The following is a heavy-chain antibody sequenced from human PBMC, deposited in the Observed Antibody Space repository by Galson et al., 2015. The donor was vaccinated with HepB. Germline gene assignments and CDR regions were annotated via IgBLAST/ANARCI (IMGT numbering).Heavy chain of an antibody. D-gene: IGHD3-10*01. J-gene: IGHJ4*02. CDR2: ISYDGSNK. CDR1: GFTFSSYA. Sequence: SLRLSCAASGFTFSSYAMHWVRQAPGKGLEWVAVISYDGSNKYYADSVKGRFTISRDNSKNTLYLQMNSLRAEDTAVYYCARDPESYGSGSYCVYWGQGTLVTVSS. V-gene: IGHV3-30-3*01. CDR3: ARDPESYGSGSYCVY.